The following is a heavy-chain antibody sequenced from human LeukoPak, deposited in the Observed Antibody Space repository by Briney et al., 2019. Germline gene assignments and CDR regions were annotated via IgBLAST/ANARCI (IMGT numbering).Heavy chain of an antibody. CDR3: ARDSRPPYYDFWSGYYSHAGAFDI. J-gene: IGHJ3*02. CDR2: IYYSGST. CDR1: GGSISSGDYY. Sequence: SETLSLTCTVSGGSISSGDYYWSWIRQPPGKGLEWIGYIYYSGSTNYNPSLKSRVTISVDRSKNQFSLKLSSVTAADTAVYYCARDSRPPYYDFWSGYYSHAGAFDIWGQGTMVTVSS. V-gene: IGHV4-61*08. D-gene: IGHD3-3*01.